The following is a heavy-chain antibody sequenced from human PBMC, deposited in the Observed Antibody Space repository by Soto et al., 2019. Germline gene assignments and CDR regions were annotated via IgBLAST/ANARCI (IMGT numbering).Heavy chain of an antibody. V-gene: IGHV4-59*01. CDR2: IYYSGST. J-gene: IGHJ6*02. Sequence: QVQLQESGPGLVKPSETLSLTCTVSGGSISSYYWSWIRQPPGKGLEWIGYIYYSGSTNYNPSLKRRVTISVDTSKNQFSLKLSSVTAADTTVYYCASQRAGVGDVWGQGTTVTVSS. CDR3: ASQRAGVGDV. D-gene: IGHD6-25*01. CDR1: GGSISSYY.